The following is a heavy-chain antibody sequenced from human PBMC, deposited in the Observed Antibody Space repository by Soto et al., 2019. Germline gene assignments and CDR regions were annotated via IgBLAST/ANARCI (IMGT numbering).Heavy chain of an antibody. CDR1: GYSFTSYW. D-gene: IGHD6-13*01. V-gene: IGHV5-10-1*01. Sequence: GESLKISCKGSGYSFTSYWISWARQMPGKGLEWMGRIDPSDSYTNYSPSFQGHVTISADKSISTAYLQWSSLKASDTAMYYCARLLYSSAGLVRNNWFDPWGQGTLVTVSS. CDR2: IDPSDSYT. J-gene: IGHJ5*02. CDR3: ARLLYSSAGLVRNNWFDP.